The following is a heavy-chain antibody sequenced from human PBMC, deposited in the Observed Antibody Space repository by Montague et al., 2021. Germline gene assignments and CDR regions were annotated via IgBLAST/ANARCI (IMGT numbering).Heavy chain of an antibody. CDR2: ISTDGSSI. V-gene: IGHV3-74*01. CDR1: GFTFSSYW. Sequence: SLRLSCAASGFTFSSYWMHWVRQAPGKGLVWVSRISTDGSSITYADSVKGRFTTSRDNAKNMLYLQMNSLRAEDTAVYYCTFYKFRETPRGFDYWGQGTLVTVSA. D-gene: IGHD3-10*01. J-gene: IGHJ4*02. CDR3: TFYKFRETPRGFDY.